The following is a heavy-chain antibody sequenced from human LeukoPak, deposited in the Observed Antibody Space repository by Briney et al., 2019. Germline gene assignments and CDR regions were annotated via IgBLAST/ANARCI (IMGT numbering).Heavy chain of an antibody. Sequence: ASVKVSFKSSGYTFTSSYLHLLRQAPGQGLEWMGIINPSGGSTSYAQKFQGRVTMTRDTSTSTVYMELSSLRSEDTAVYYCSRDGGRHLVRNWFDPWGQGTLVTVSS. D-gene: IGHD3-16*01. CDR2: INPSGGST. V-gene: IGHV1-46*01. CDR1: GYTFTSSY. CDR3: SRDGGRHLVRNWFDP. J-gene: IGHJ5*02.